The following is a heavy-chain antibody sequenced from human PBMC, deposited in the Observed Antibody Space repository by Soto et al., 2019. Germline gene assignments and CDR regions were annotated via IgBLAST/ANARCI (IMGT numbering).Heavy chain of an antibody. Sequence: QVQLVQSGTEVKKPGDSVKVSCKASGYTFTSYAIHWVRQAPGQSLEWMGWINPGKTNPIYSEKFQGRLTFTRDTSASTVHMELRNLRSEDTAVYYCGKDEGSSSGWSYLDYRGQGALVTVSS. J-gene: IGHJ4*02. D-gene: IGHD6-19*01. CDR1: GYTFTSYA. CDR3: GKDEGSSSGWSYLDY. CDR2: INPGKTNP. V-gene: IGHV1-3*01.